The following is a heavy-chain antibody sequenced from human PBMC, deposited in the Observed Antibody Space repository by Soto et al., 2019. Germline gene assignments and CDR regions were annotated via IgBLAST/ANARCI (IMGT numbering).Heavy chain of an antibody. CDR1: GYTFTSYD. V-gene: IGHV1-8*01. CDR3: ARGIRTSNWYGFDY. CDR2: MNANSANT. Sequence: QVQLVQSGPEVKKPGASVKVSCKASGYTFTSYDINWVRQAPGQGLEWMGWMNANSANTGYAQKFQGRVTMTTNTSITTAYMELSSLRSDDAAVYYCARGIRTSNWYGFDYWGQGTLVTVSS. J-gene: IGHJ4*02. D-gene: IGHD6-13*01.